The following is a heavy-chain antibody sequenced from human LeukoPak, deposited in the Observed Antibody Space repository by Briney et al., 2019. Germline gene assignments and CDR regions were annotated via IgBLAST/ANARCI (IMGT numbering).Heavy chain of an antibody. J-gene: IGHJ4*02. CDR1: GFTFSSYG. V-gene: IGHV3-23*01. D-gene: IGHD3-10*01. CDR2: ISGSGGST. CDR3: ARGRGYLDY. Sequence: GGTLRLSCAASGFTFSSYGMSWVRQAPGKGLEWVSAISGSGGSTYYADSVKGRFTISRDNSKNTLYLQMNSLRAEDTAVYYCARGRGYLDYWGQGTLVTVSS.